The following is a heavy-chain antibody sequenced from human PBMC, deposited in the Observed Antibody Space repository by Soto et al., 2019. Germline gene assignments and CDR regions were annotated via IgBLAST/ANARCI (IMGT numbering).Heavy chain of an antibody. J-gene: IGHJ4*02. D-gene: IGHD5-12*01. CDR3: ARDRSMGDGYNIFDY. V-gene: IGHV4-59*01. CDR2: IYYNGTS. Sequence: PSETLSLTCTVSGGSISSYYWSWIRQPPGKGLEWVGYIYYNGTSKYNPSLKSRVTISVDTSKNQFSLKLSSVTAADTAVYYCARDRSMGDGYNIFDYWGQGTLVTVSS. CDR1: GGSISSYY.